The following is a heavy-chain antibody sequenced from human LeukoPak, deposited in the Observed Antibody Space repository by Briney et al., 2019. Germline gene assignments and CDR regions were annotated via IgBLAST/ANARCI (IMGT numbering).Heavy chain of an antibody. CDR3: ARVRNGAHNYYYYMDV. CDR1: GFTFSSYS. Sequence: GGSLRLSCAASGFTFSSYSMNWVRQAPGKGLEWVSSISSSSSYIYYADSVKGRFTISRDKAKNSLYLQMNSLRAEDTAVYYCARVRNGAHNYYYYMDVWGKGTTVTVYS. V-gene: IGHV3-21*01. D-gene: IGHD3-10*01. CDR2: ISSSSSYI. J-gene: IGHJ6*03.